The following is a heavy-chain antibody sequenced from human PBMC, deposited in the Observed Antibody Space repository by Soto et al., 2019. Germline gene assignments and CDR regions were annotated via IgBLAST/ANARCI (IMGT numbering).Heavy chain of an antibody. Sequence: QVQLVQSGAEVKKPGSSVKVSCKASGGTFSSYAISWVRQAPGQGLEWMGGIIPIFGTANYAQKFQGRVMITADESTRKAYMELSSLRSEDTAVYYCARPQGYYGSGNWFYYYGMDVWGQGTTVTVSS. J-gene: IGHJ6*02. CDR3: ARPQGYYGSGNWFYYYGMDV. CDR1: GGTFSSYA. CDR2: IIPIFGTA. V-gene: IGHV1-69*01. D-gene: IGHD3-10*01.